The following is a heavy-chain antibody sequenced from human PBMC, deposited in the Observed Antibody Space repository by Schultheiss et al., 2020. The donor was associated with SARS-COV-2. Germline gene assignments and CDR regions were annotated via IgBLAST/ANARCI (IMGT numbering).Heavy chain of an antibody. CDR1: GFTFSSYE. J-gene: IGHJ6*02. D-gene: IGHD5-24*01. CDR2: ISSSGSTI. V-gene: IGHV3-48*03. CDR3: AKLALGDGYNYGNYYYYGMDV. Sequence: GGSLRLSCAASGFTFSSYEMNWVRQAPGKGLEWVSYISSSGSTIYYADSVKGRFTISRDNAKNSLYLQMNSLRAEDTAVYYCAKLALGDGYNYGNYYYYGMDVWGQGTTVTVSS.